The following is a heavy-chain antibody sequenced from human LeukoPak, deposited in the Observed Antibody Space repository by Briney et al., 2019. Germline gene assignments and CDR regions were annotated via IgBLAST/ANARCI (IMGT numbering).Heavy chain of an antibody. CDR1: GFNFNDYY. J-gene: IGHJ6*03. D-gene: IGHD1-26*01. CDR2: ISSSSSYI. V-gene: IGHV3-11*06. Sequence: GGSPRLSCTASGFNFNDYYMSWIRQAPGKGLEWVSYISSSSSYIYYADSVKGRFTISRHNAKNSLYLQMNSLRAEDTAVYYCARAYSGAYGLGYYYMDVWGKGTTVTISS. CDR3: ARAYSGAYGLGYYYMDV.